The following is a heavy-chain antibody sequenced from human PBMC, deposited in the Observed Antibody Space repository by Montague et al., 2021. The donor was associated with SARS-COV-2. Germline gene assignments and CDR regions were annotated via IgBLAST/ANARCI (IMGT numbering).Heavy chain of an antibody. CDR3: ANSESPSYSSSPFDY. V-gene: IGHV4-31*03. J-gene: IGHJ4*02. CDR2: IYYSGST. Sequence: TLSLTCTVSGGSISSGCYYWSWIRQHPGKGLEWIGYIYYSGSTYYNLTLKSRLSISPATSKNHFSLRLSSVTAADTAVYYCANSESPSYSSSPFDYWGQGTLVTVSP. D-gene: IGHD6-13*01. CDR1: GGSISSGCYY.